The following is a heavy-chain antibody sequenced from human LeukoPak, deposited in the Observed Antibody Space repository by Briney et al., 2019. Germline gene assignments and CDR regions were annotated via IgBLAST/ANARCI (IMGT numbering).Heavy chain of an antibody. CDR2: ISYDGTKT. Sequence: GGSLRLSCAASGFTFSSYAMHWVRQAPGKGLEWVAVISYDGTKTYYTDSVKGRFTISRDNSKNTLYLQMSSLRAEDTAVYYCASALYDFWSGYYGYSGPDIWGQGTMVTVSS. J-gene: IGHJ3*02. CDR3: ASALYDFWSGYYGYSGPDI. D-gene: IGHD3-3*01. CDR1: GFTFSSYA. V-gene: IGHV3-30-3*01.